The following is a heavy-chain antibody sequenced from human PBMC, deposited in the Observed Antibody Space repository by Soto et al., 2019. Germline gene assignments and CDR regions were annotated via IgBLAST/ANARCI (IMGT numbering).Heavy chain of an antibody. CDR1: GYTFTGYY. V-gene: IGHV1-18*04. CDR3: ARGSSCGGSCFLAFDI. CDR2: INPNSGNT. J-gene: IGHJ3*02. D-gene: IGHD2-15*01. Sequence: GASVKVSCKASGYTFTGYYMHWVRQAPGQGLEWMGWINPNSGNTNYAQKLQGRVTMTTDTSTSTAYMELRSLRSDDTAVYYCARGSSCGGSCFLAFDIWGQGTMVTVSS.